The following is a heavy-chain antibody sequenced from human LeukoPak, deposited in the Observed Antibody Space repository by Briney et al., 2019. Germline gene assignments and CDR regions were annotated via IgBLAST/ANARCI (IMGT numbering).Heavy chain of an antibody. CDR3: ARDGFDI. CDR1: GFTFSSYS. CDR2: IPSEYNTI. J-gene: IGHJ3*02. V-gene: IGHV3-48*04. Sequence: GGLLRLSCAASGFTFSSYSMNWVRQAPGKGLEWVSCIPSEYNTIYNADSVKGRFTISGDPAKTSLYLQMNSLRAEDTAVYYCARDGFDIWGQGTMVTVSP.